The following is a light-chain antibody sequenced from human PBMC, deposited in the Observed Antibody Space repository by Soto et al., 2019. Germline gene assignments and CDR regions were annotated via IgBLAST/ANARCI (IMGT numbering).Light chain of an antibody. J-gene: IGLJ1*01. CDR3: QTWGTGIHV. Sequence: QLVLTQSPSASASLGASVKLTCTLSSGHSSYAIAWHQQQPEKGPRYLMKLNSDGSHSKGDGTPDRFSGSSSGAERYLIISSLQSEDEADYYCQTWGTGIHVFGTGTKVTVL. V-gene: IGLV4-69*01. CDR1: SGHSSYA. CDR2: LNSDGSH.